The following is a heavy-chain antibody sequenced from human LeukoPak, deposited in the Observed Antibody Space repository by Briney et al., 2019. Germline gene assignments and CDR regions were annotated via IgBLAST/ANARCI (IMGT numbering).Heavy chain of an antibody. D-gene: IGHD1-14*01. CDR3: ARDLLSSNRYGMDV. Sequence: SVKVSFTASGGTFSIYAISWVRQAPGQGLEWMGGIIPIFGTANYAQKFQGRVTITADESTSTAYMELSSLRSEDTAVYYCARDLLSSNRYGMDVWGQGTTVTVSS. CDR1: GGTFSIYA. V-gene: IGHV1-69*13. CDR2: IIPIFGTA. J-gene: IGHJ6*02.